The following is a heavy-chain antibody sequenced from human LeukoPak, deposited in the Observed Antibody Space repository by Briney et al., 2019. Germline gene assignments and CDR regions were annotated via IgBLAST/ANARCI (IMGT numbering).Heavy chain of an antibody. Sequence: SETLSLTCTVSGGSISSYYWSWIRQPPGKGLEWIGYIYYSGSTNYNPSLKSRVTISVDTSKNQFSLKLSSVTAADTAVYYCARVEKPQQLAINLDYWGQGTLVTVSS. V-gene: IGHV4-59*01. CDR2: IYYSGST. CDR1: GGSISSYY. J-gene: IGHJ4*02. D-gene: IGHD6-13*01. CDR3: ARVEKPQQLAINLDY.